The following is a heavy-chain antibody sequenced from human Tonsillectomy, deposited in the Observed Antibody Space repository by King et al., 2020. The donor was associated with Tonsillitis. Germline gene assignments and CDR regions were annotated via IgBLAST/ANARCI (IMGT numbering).Heavy chain of an antibody. CDR1: GFTFGNYG. V-gene: IGHV3-30*18. CDR3: AKDGIGLSDWYFYL. CDR2: IAYDASYE. D-gene: IGHD3-16*01. J-gene: IGHJ2*01. Sequence: GQLVQSGGGVVQPGTSLRLSCAASGFTFGNYGMHWVRQAPGKGLEWVALIAYDASYENYADSVKGRFTISRDNSKNTLYVEMNSLRVEDTAVYYCAKDGIGLSDWYFYLWGRGTLVTVSS.